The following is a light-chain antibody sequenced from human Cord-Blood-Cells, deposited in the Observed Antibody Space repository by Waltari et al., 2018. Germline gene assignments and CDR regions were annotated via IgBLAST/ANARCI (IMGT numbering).Light chain of an antibody. CDR2: DAS. J-gene: IGKJ2*03. CDR1: QSVSSY. V-gene: IGKV3-11*01. Sequence: EIVLTKSPATMSLSPGERATLSCRASQSVSSYLAWYQQKPGQAPRLLIYDASNRATGSPARFSGSGSGTDFTLTISSLEPEDFAVYCCQQRSNWPPYSFGQGTKLEIK. CDR3: QQRSNWPPYS.